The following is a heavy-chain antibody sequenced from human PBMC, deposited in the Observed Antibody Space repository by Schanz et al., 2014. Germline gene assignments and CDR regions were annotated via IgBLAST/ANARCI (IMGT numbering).Heavy chain of an antibody. D-gene: IGHD1-26*01. CDR3: AKELYSGSHYGWFDP. V-gene: IGHV3-33*03. CDR2: IWYDGSNK. CDR1: GFTFNSYG. Sequence: QVQLVESGGGVVQPGRSLRLSCAASGFTFNSYGMHWVRQAPGKGLEWVAFIWYDGSNKYYAGSVKGRFTISRENGKNSLYLQMNSLRADDTAVYYCAKELYSGSHYGWFDPWGQGTLVTVSS. J-gene: IGHJ5*02.